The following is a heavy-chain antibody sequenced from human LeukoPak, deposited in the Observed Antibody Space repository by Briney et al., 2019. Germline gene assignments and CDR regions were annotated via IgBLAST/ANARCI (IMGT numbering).Heavy chain of an antibody. V-gene: IGHV3-11*06. D-gene: IGHD2-2*01. J-gene: IGHJ6*02. CDR3: AKDWEDIVVVPAAQTHYYYYGMDV. CDR1: GFTFSDYY. CDR2: ISSSSYT. Sequence: GGSLRLSCAASGFTFSDYYMSWIRQAPGKGLEWVSYISSSSYTNYADSVKGRFTISRDNSKNTLYLQMNSLRAEDTAVYYCAKDWEDIVVVPAAQTHYYYYGMDVWGQGTTVTVSS.